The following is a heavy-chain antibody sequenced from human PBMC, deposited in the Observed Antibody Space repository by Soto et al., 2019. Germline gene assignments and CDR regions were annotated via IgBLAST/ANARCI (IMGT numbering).Heavy chain of an antibody. D-gene: IGHD3-16*01. J-gene: IGHJ4*02. V-gene: IGHV4-39*01. CDR2: VYYGGST. CDR1: GGSTSTRSDY. CDR3: ARQPRGPGYGERGLYFDY. Sequence: NPSETLSLTCTVSGGSTSTRSDYWVWIRQPPGKGLEWIGSVYYGGSTYDNPSLQSRVTISVDTSRNQFSLKLMSVTAADTAVYFCARQPRGPGYGERGLYFDYWGQGTLVTVSS.